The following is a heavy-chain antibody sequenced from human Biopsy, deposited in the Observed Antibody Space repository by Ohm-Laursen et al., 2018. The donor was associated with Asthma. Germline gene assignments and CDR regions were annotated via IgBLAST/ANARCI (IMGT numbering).Heavy chain of an antibody. CDR1: GYTFTAFH. V-gene: IGHV1-2*06. D-gene: IGHD6-13*01. CDR2: INPNSGGT. Sequence: SVKASCQVSGYTFTAFHIHSMRQAPGQGLEWKRRINPNSGGTNYAQKFHGRVTMTRATSISTAYMEVSRLRSNDTAVYYSAGDQKSAGDRWFDPWGQGTLVTVSS. CDR3: AGDQKSAGDRWFDP. J-gene: IGHJ5*02.